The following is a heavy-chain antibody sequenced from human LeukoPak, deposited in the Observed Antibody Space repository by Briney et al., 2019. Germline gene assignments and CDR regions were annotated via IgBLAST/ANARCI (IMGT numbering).Heavy chain of an antibody. CDR2: ITNSGSTL. CDR1: GFTFSDFH. D-gene: IGHD4-17*01. V-gene: IGHV3-11*01. Sequence: PGGSLRLSCAASGFTFSDFHMTWIRQTPGKGLEWVSYITNSGSTLYYVDSVKGRFTISRDNAKNSLYLQMNSLRADDTAVYYCARGPYTVTKGFDYWRQGALVTVSS. CDR3: ARGPYTVTKGFDY. J-gene: IGHJ4*02.